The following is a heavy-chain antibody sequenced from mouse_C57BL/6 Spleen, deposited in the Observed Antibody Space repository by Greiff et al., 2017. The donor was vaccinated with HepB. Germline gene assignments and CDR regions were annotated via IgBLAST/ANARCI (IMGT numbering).Heavy chain of an antibody. Sequence: VHLVESGPGLVQPSQSLSITCTVSGFSLTSYGVHWVRQSPGKGLEWLGVIWSGGSTDYNAAFISRLSISKDNSKSQVFFKMNSLQADDTAIYYCARYYGDYYAMDYWGQGTSVTVSS. CDR3: ARYYGDYYAMDY. CDR2: IWSGGST. J-gene: IGHJ4*01. V-gene: IGHV2-2*01. D-gene: IGHD1-1*02. CDR1: GFSLTSYG.